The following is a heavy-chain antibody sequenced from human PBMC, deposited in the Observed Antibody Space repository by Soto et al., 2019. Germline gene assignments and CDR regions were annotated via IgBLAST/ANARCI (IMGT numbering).Heavy chain of an antibody. D-gene: IGHD6-19*01. J-gene: IGHJ4*02. CDR3: ARDRRSSGWYRSYYFDY. Sequence: PSETLSLTCTVSGGSISSGGYYWSWIRQHPGKGLEWIGYIYYSGSTYYNPSLKSRVTISVDTSKNQFSLKLSSVTAADTAVYYCARDRRSSGWYRSYYFDYWGQGTLVTVSS. CDR2: IYYSGST. V-gene: IGHV4-31*03. CDR1: GGSISSGGYY.